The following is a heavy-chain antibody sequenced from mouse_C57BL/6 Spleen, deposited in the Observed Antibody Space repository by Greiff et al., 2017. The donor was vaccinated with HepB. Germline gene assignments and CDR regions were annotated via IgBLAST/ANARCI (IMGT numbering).Heavy chain of an antibody. CDR3: AREGEGLDY. CDR1: GYTFTSYW. J-gene: IGHJ2*01. CDR2: IDPSDSYT. Sequence: VQLQQPGAELVRPGTSVKLSCKASGYTFTSYWMHWVKQRPGQGLEWIGVIDPSDSYTNYNQKFKGKATLTVDTSSSTAYMQLSSLTSEDSAVYYCAREGEGLDYWGQGTTLTVSS. V-gene: IGHV1-59*01.